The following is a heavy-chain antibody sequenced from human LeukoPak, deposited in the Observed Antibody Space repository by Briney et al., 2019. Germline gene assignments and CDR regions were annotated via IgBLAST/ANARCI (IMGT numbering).Heavy chain of an antibody. Sequence: SETLSLTCSVSADSVSRSDSYWDWIRQPPGKGLEWIGTIYYSGRTYYSPSLKSRVTLSVDTSSNQSSLNLRSVTAADTAVYYCARQRYYDGSGLEWGQGTLLSVSS. CDR1: ADSVSRSDSY. CDR3: ARQRYYDGSGLE. V-gene: IGHV4-39*01. CDR2: IYYSGRT. D-gene: IGHD3-22*01. J-gene: IGHJ1*01.